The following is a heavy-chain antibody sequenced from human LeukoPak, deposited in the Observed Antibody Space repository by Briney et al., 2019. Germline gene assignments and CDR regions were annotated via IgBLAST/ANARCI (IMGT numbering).Heavy chain of an antibody. J-gene: IGHJ3*02. CDR3: ARVGLGRLRDAFDI. Sequence: PGGSLRLSCAASGFTFSSYWMSWVRQAPGKGLEWVANIKQDGSEKYYVDSVKGRFTISRDNAKNSLYLQMNSLRAEDTAVYYCARVGLGRLRDAFDIWGQGTMVTVSS. CDR2: IKQDGSEK. V-gene: IGHV3-7*01. D-gene: IGHD5-12*01. CDR1: GFTFSSYW.